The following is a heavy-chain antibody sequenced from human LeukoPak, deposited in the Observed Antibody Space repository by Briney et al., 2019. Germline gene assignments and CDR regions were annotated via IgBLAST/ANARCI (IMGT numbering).Heavy chain of an antibody. CDR2: IYHSGST. CDR1: GGFISGGGYS. CDR3: AREHYFLREGFDY. Sequence: SETLSLTCAVSGGFISGGGYSWRWIRQPPGKGLEWIGYIYHSGSTYYNPSLESRVTISVDRSKNQFSLKLSSVTAADTAVYYCAREHYFLREGFDYWGQGTLVTVSS. V-gene: IGHV4-30-2*01. J-gene: IGHJ4*02. D-gene: IGHD3-16*01.